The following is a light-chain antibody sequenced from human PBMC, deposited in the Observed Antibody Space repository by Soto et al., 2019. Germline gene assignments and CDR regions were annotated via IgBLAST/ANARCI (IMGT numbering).Light chain of an antibody. CDR1: QSMNDW. V-gene: IGKV4-1*01. CDR3: QQYYSTPRT. CDR2: WAS. J-gene: IGKJ1*01. Sequence: DIQMTQSPSTLSASVGDRVTITCRASQSMNDWLAWYQQKPGQPPKLLIYWASTRESGVPDRFSGSGSGTDFTLTISSLQAEDVAVYYCQQYYSTPRTFGQGTKVEIK.